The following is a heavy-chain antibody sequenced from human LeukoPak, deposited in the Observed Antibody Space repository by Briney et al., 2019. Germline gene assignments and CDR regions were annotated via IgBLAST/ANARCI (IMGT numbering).Heavy chain of an antibody. CDR3: ARDALWFGDPPFDY. Sequence: GGSLRLSCVASGFTFRSYWMSWVRQAPGKGLEWVANIKQDGSEKYHVDSVKGRFTISRDNAKNSLYLQMNSLRAEDTAVYYCARDALWFGDPPFDYWGQGTLVTVSS. J-gene: IGHJ4*02. CDR1: GFTFRSYW. CDR2: IKQDGSEK. D-gene: IGHD3-10*01. V-gene: IGHV3-7*01.